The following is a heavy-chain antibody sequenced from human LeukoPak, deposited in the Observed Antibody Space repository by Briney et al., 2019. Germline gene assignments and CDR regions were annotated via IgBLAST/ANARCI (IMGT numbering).Heavy chain of an antibody. CDR1: GFIFGGYG. D-gene: IGHD4-11*01. J-gene: IGHJ4*02. V-gene: IGHV3-33*01. CDR2: IRYDGGKK. CDR3: ARQGLYSKALNLDS. Sequence: GGSLRLSCAGSGFIFGGYGMHWVRQAPGEGLEWVAGIRYDGGKKHYADSVKGRFTISRDNSKNRLYLQINNLRVEDTAVYQCARQGLYSKALNLDSWRQGTLVIVS.